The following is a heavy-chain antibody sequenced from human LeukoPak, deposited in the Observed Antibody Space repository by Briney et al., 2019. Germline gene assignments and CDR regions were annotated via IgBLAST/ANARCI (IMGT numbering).Heavy chain of an antibody. CDR3: ARHYSSSWYELDFDY. CDR1: GYSFTDYY. V-gene: IGHV1-18*01. D-gene: IGHD6-13*01. Sequence: ASVKVSCKTSGYSFTDYYMHWVRQAPGQGLEWMGWISAYNGNTNYAQKLQGRVTMTTDTSTSTAYMELRSLRSDDTAVYYCARHYSSSWYELDFDYWGQGTLVTVSS. CDR2: ISAYNGNT. J-gene: IGHJ4*02.